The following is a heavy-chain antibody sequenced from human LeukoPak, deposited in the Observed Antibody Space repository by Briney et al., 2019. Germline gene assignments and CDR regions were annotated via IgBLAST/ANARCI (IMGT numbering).Heavy chain of an antibody. J-gene: IGHJ6*03. V-gene: IGHV3-21*01. Sequence: RGSLRLSCAASGFTFSSYSMNWVRQAPGKGLEWVSSISSSSSYIYYAYSVKGRFTISRDNAKNSLYLQMNSLRAEDTAVYYCARERGYYMDVWGKGTTVTVSS. CDR2: ISSSSSYI. CDR1: GFTFSSYS. D-gene: IGHD3-10*01. CDR3: ARERGYYMDV.